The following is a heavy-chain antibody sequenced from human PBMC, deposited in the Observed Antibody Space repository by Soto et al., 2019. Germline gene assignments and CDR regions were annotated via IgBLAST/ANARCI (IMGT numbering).Heavy chain of an antibody. CDR3: ARGIHSSYDFWSGYYTGYYGMDV. J-gene: IGHJ6*02. CDR2: IYPGDSDT. V-gene: IGHV5-51*01. Sequence: GESLKISCKGSGYSFTSYWIGWVRQMPGKGLEWMGIIYPGDSDTRYSPSFQGQVTISADKSISTAYLQWSSLKASDTAMYYCARGIHSSYDFWSGYYTGYYGMDVWGQGTTVTVSS. CDR1: GYSFTSYW. D-gene: IGHD3-3*01.